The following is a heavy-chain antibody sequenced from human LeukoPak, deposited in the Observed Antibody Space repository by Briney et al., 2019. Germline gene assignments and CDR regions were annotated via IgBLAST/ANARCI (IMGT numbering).Heavy chain of an antibody. CDR2: IHHSGST. CDR3: ARGRIAAAGNWFDP. D-gene: IGHD6-13*01. V-gene: IGHV4-59*12. CDR1: GGSISSYY. J-gene: IGHJ5*02. Sequence: SETLSLTCTVSGGSISSYYWGWIRQPPGKGLEWIGSIHHSGSTNYNPSLKSRVTISVDTSKNQFSLKLSSVTAADTAVYYCARGRIAAAGNWFDPWGQGTLVTVSS.